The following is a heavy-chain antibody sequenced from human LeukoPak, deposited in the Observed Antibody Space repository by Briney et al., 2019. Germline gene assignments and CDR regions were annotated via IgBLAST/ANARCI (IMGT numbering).Heavy chain of an antibody. D-gene: IGHD2-15*01. V-gene: IGHV1-2*02. Sequence: ASVKVSCKTSGYTFSDYYIHWIRQAPGQGLEWMGWINPNSGGTNYAQKFQGRVTMTRDTSISTAYMELSRLRSDDTAVYYCARVGLGYCSGGSCLNFDYWGQGTLVTVSS. J-gene: IGHJ4*02. CDR3: ARVGLGYCSGGSCLNFDY. CDR2: INPNSGGT. CDR1: GYTFSDYY.